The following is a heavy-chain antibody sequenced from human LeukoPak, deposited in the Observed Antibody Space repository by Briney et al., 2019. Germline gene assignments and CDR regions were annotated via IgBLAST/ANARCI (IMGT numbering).Heavy chain of an antibody. J-gene: IGHJ5*02. V-gene: IGHV4-59*01. CDR2: IYYSGST. D-gene: IGHD6-13*01. CDR3: ARGVPIAAAGYNWFDP. CDR1: GGSISSYY. Sequence: SETLSLTCTVSGGSISSYYWSWLRQPPGEGLEWIGYIYYSGSTNYNPSLKSRVTISVDTSKNQFSLKLSSVTAADTAVYYCARGVPIAAAGYNWFDPWGQGTLVTVSS.